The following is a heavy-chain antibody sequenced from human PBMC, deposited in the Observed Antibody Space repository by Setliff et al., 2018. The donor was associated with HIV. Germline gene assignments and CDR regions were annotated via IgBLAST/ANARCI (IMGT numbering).Heavy chain of an antibody. D-gene: IGHD6-6*01. Sequence: ASVKVSCKGSGDTFTTYVVSWVRQAPGQGLEWMGIINPSSGSTTYAQKFQGRVTMTRDTSTSTVYMELSSLRSEDTAVYYCARDPAPSSSASYFQHWGQGTPVTVSS. CDR3: ARDPAPSSSASYFQH. V-gene: IGHV1-46*01. CDR1: GDTFTTYV. CDR2: INPSSGST. J-gene: IGHJ1*01.